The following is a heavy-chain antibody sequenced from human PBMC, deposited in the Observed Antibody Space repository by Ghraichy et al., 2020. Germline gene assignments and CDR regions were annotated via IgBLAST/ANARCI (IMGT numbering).Heavy chain of an antibody. Sequence: ESLNISCTVSGGSISSYYWSWIRQPPGKGLEWIGYIYYSGSTNYNPSLKSRVTISVDTSKNQFSLKLSSVTAADTAVYYCAISTDGYSMHWGQGTLVTVSS. D-gene: IGHD5-24*01. CDR3: AISTDGYSMH. CDR1: GGSISSYY. J-gene: IGHJ4*02. CDR2: IYYSGST. V-gene: IGHV4-59*08.